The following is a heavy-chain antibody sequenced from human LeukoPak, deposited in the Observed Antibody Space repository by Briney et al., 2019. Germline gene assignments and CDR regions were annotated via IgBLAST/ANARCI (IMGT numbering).Heavy chain of an antibody. CDR3: AKYTAAAGIDY. Sequence: GRSLRLSCAASGFTFSSYGMHWARQAPGKGLEWVAVIWYDGSNKYYADSVKGRFTISRDNSKNTLYLQMNSLRAEDTAVYYCAKYTAAAGIDYWGQGTLVTVSS. D-gene: IGHD6-13*01. CDR1: GFTFSSYG. V-gene: IGHV3-33*06. CDR2: IWYDGSNK. J-gene: IGHJ4*02.